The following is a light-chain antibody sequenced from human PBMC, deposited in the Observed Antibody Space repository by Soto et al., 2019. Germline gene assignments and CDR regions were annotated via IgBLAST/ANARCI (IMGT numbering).Light chain of an antibody. J-gene: IGKJ1*01. V-gene: IGKV1-39*01. CDR1: QTITNY. CDR2: AAS. Sequence: DIQMTQSPSSLSSSVGDRVTITCRASQTITNYLNWYQQKPGKAPKLLIYAASTLLSGVPSRFTGGGSGTDVTLTIDSLQPEDFATYFCQQSYSCPWTFGQGTKVEI. CDR3: QQSYSCPWT.